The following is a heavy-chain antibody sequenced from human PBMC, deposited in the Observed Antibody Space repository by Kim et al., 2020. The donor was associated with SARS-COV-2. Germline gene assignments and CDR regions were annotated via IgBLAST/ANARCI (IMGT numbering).Heavy chain of an antibody. CDR3: ARGPVGYYYDSSGDNWFDP. CDR2: INHSGST. CDR1: GGSFSGYY. D-gene: IGHD3-22*01. V-gene: IGHV4-34*01. Sequence: SETLSLTCAVYGGSFSGYYWSWIRQPPGKGLEWIGEINHSGSTNYNPSLKSRVTISVDTSKNQFSLKLSSVTAADTAVYYCARGPVGYYYDSSGDNWFDPWGQGTLVTVSS. J-gene: IGHJ5*02.